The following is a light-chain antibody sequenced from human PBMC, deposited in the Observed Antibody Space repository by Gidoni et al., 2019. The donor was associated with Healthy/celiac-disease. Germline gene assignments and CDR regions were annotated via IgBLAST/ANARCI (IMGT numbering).Light chain of an antibody. CDR1: SSDVGGYNY. V-gene: IGLV2-14*04. CDR3: SSYTSSSPYV. J-gene: IGLJ1*01. Sequence: SPGQSITISCTGTSSDVGGYNYVSWYQQHPGKAPKLMIYDVSNRPSGVSNRFSGSKSGNTASLTISGLQAEDEADYYFSSYTSSSPYVFGTGTKVTVL. CDR2: DVS.